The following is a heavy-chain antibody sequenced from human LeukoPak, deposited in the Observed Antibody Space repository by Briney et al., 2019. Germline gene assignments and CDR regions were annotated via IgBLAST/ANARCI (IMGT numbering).Heavy chain of an antibody. CDR1: GGSISSYY. J-gene: IGHJ1*01. Sequence: KPSETLSLTCTVSGGSISSYYWSWIRQHPGKGLEWIGYIYYSGSTYYNPSLKSRVTISVDTSKNQFSLKLSSVTAADTAVYYCARGAYYYDSSGYYPEYFQHWGQGTLVTVSS. D-gene: IGHD3-22*01. CDR3: ARGAYYYDSSGYYPEYFQH. CDR2: IYYSGST. V-gene: IGHV4-59*06.